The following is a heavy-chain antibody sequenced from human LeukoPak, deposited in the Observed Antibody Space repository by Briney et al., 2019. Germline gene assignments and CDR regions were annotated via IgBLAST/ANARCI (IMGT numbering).Heavy chain of an antibody. Sequence: PSETLSLTCTVSGGSISSYYWSWIRQPPGKGLEWIGYIYYSGSTNYNPSLKSRVTISVDTSKNQFSLKLSSVTAADTAVYYCARGSSSWTHYYYYYGMDVWGQGTTVTVSS. CDR2: IYYSGST. CDR3: ARGSSSWTHYYYYYGMDV. D-gene: IGHD6-13*01. CDR1: GGSISSYY. J-gene: IGHJ6*02. V-gene: IGHV4-59*01.